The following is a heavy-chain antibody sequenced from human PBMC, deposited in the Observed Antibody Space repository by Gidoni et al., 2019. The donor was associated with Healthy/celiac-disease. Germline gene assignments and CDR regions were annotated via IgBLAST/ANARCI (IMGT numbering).Heavy chain of an antibody. CDR1: GGSISSSS. J-gene: IGHJ4*02. D-gene: IGHD3-3*01. CDR3: ARHLEDKGYYSGLYFDY. CDR2: IYYSGST. Sequence: QVQLQESGPGLVKPSETLSLTCTVSGGSISSSSWSWIRQPPGKGLEWIGYIYYSGSTNYNPSLKSRVTISVDTSKNQFSLKLSSVTAADTAVYYCARHLEDKGYYSGLYFDYWGQGTLVTVSS. V-gene: IGHV4-59*08.